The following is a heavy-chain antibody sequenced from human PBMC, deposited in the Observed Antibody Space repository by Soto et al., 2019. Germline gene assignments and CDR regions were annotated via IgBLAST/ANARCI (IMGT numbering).Heavy chain of an antibody. CDR3: ARVVTGYSPDENWFDP. Sequence: SVKVSCKASGGTFSSYTISWVRQAPGQGLEWMGRIIPILGIANYAQKFQGRVTITADKSTSTAYMELSSLRSEDTAVYYCARVVTGYSPDENWFDPWGQGTLVTVSS. V-gene: IGHV1-69*02. J-gene: IGHJ5*02. D-gene: IGHD3-9*01. CDR2: IIPILGIA. CDR1: GGTFSSYT.